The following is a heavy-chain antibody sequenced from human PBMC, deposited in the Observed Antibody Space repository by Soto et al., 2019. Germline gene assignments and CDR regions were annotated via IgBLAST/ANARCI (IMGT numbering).Heavy chain of an antibody. V-gene: IGHV4-4*02. CDR2: IDHSGST. CDR3: ARAPRVVGATKKFDY. CDR1: GGSISSSNW. D-gene: IGHD1-26*01. Sequence: QVQLQESGPGLVKPSGTLSLTCAVSGGSISSSNWWSWVRQPPGKGLEWIGEIDHSGSTNYNPSLQSRVTISVDKSKNQFSLKLSSVTAADTAVYYCARAPRVVGATKKFDYWGQGTLVTVSS. J-gene: IGHJ4*02.